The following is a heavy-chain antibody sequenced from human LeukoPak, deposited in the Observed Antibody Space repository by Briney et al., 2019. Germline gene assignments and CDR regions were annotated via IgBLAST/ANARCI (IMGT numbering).Heavy chain of an antibody. CDR3: ARDRRTTRNGGGFDY. CDR2: IIPIFGTA. V-gene: IGHV1-69*05. D-gene: IGHD3-16*01. CDR1: GYTFTSYG. J-gene: IGHJ4*02. Sequence: ASVKVSCKASGYTFTSYGISWVRQAPGQGLEWMGGIIPIFGTANYAQKFQGRVTITTDESTSTAYMELSSLRSEDTAVYYCARDRRTTRNGGGFDYWGQGTLVTVSS.